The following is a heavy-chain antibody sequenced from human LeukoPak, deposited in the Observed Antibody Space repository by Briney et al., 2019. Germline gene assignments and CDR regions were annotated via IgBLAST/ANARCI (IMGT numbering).Heavy chain of an antibody. CDR3: ARGGGYYDSSGYTFDY. J-gene: IGHJ4*02. D-gene: IGHD3-22*01. Sequence: SETLSLTCAVYGGSFSGYYWSWIRQPPGKGLEWIGEIKHSGSTNYNPSLKSRVTISVDTSKNQFSLKLSSVTAADTAVYYCARGGGYYDSSGYTFDYWGQGTLVTVSS. V-gene: IGHV4-34*01. CDR1: GGSFSGYY. CDR2: IKHSGST.